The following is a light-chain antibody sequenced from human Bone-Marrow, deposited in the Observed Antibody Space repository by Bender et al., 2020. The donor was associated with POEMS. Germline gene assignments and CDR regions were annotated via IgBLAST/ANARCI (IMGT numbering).Light chain of an antibody. V-gene: IGLV2-23*01. J-gene: IGLJ2*01. CDR1: SGDIGTYKI. Sequence: QSALTQPASVSGSPGQSITISCTGSSGDIGTYKIVSWYQQHPGKAPKMLIYEATKRPSGLPNRFSASKSANAASLTISGLQAEDEADYYCSSHAGDSVVFGGGTKLTVL. CDR2: EAT. CDR3: SSHAGDSVV.